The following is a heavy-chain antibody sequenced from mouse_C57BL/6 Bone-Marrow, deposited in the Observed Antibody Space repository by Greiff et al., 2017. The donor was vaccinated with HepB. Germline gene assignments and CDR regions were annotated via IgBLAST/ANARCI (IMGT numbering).Heavy chain of an antibody. J-gene: IGHJ2*01. D-gene: IGHD1-1*01. CDR2: IDPSDSYT. V-gene: IGHV1-50*01. CDR3: ARGLPYYYGSSYFDY. Sequence: QVQLQQPGAELVKPGASVKLSCKASGYTFTSYWMQWVKQRPGQGLEWIGEIDPSDSYTNYNQKFKGKATLTVDTSSSTAYMQLSSLTSEDSAVYYCARGLPYYYGSSYFDYWGQGTTLTVSS. CDR1: GYTFTSYW.